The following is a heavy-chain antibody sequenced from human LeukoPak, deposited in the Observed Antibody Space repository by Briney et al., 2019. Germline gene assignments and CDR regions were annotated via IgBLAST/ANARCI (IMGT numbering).Heavy chain of an antibody. D-gene: IGHD3-16*02. Sequence: SETLSLTCTVSGAAITNGGYYWNWIRQPPGKGLEWIGYIYYSGSTNYNPSLKSRVTISVDTSKNQFSLKLSSVTAADTAVYYCAGLRLGELSPWGQGTLVTVSS. CDR1: GAAITNGGYY. V-gene: IGHV4-61*08. J-gene: IGHJ5*02. CDR3: AGLRLGELSP. CDR2: IYYSGST.